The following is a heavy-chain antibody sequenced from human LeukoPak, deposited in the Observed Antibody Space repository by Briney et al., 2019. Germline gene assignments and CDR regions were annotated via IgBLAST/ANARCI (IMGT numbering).Heavy chain of an antibody. CDR1: GGSFSGYY. CDR2: INHSGST. V-gene: IGHV4-34*01. CDR3: ATSKGMWELLDAFDI. D-gene: IGHD1-26*01. J-gene: IGHJ3*02. Sequence: SETLSLTCAVYGGSFSGYYWSWIRQPPGKGLEWIGEINHSGSTNYNPSLKSRVTISVDTSKNQFSLRLSSVTAADTAVYYCATSKGMWELLDAFDIWGQGTMVTVSS.